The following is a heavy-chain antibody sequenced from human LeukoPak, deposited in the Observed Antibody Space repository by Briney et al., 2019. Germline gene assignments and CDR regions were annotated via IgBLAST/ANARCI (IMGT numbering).Heavy chain of an antibody. Sequence: NHGESLRISCKGSGYSFRSYWITWVRQMPGKGLEWVGRIDPSDSYTNYRPSFEGHVTISADTSISTAYLQWSSLKASDTAMYYCARLHPTYCTSGLCYWFDPWGQGTLVTVSS. D-gene: IGHD2-8*01. CDR2: IDPSDSYT. J-gene: IGHJ5*02. CDR1: GYSFRSYW. CDR3: ARLHPTYCTSGLCYWFDP. V-gene: IGHV5-10-1*01.